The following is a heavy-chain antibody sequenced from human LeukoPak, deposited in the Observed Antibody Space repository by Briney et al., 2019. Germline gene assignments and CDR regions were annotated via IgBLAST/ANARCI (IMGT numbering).Heavy chain of an antibody. V-gene: IGHV1-46*01. Sequence: ASVKVSCKASGYTFTSYYMHWVRQAPGQGLEWMGIINPSGGSTSYAQKFQGRVTMTRDTSTSTVYMELSSLRSEDTAVYYCARDLQIGRFLEWLLRPPGYWGQGTLVTVYS. J-gene: IGHJ4*02. D-gene: IGHD3-3*01. CDR2: INPSGGST. CDR3: ARDLQIGRFLEWLLRPPGY. CDR1: GYTFTSYY.